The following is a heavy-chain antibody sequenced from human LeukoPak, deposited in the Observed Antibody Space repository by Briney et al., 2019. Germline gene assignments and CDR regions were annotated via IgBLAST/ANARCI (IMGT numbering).Heavy chain of an antibody. D-gene: IGHD3-9*01. V-gene: IGHV4-39*07. CDR2: IYYSGST. CDR3: ALQDQSLRYFDWLLPLDY. Sequence: RPSETLSLTCTVSGGSISSSSYYWGWIRQPPGKGLEWIGSIYYSGSTYYNPSLKSRVTISVDTSKNQFSLKLSSVTAADTAVYYCALQDQSLRYFDWLLPLDYWGQGTLVTVSS. J-gene: IGHJ4*02. CDR1: GGSISSSSYY.